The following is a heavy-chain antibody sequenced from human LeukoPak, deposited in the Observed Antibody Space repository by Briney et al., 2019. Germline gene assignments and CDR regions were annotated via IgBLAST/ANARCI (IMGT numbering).Heavy chain of an antibody. J-gene: IGHJ6*03. Sequence: SVKVSCKASGGTFSSYAISWVRQAPGQGLEWMGGIIPIFGTANYAQRFQGRVTITADESTSTAYMELSSLRSEDTAVYYCASVSFRRLVPPFYYYYYMDVWGKGTTVTISS. CDR2: IIPIFGTA. CDR1: GGTFSSYA. D-gene: IGHD6-19*01. V-gene: IGHV1-69*01. CDR3: ASVSFRRLVPPFYYYYYMDV.